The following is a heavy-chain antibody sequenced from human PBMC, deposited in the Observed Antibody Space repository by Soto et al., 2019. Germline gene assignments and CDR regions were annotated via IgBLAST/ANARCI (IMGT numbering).Heavy chain of an antibody. J-gene: IGHJ1*01. Sequence: QVQLQESGPGLVKPSGTLSLTCAVSGGSISSSNWWSWVRQSPGKGLEWIGEIHHSGSTNYNPSLESRVTISVDKSKHHFSLKLSSVTAADTAVYYCASTYYSDASGYYCLGDWGQGTPVTVSS. D-gene: IGHD3-22*01. V-gene: IGHV4-4*02. CDR2: IHHSGST. CDR3: ASTYYSDASGYYCLGD. CDR1: GGSISSSNW.